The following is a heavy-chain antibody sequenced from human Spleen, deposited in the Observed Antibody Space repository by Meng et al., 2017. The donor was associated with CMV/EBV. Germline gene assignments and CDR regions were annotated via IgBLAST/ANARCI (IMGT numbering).Heavy chain of an antibody. J-gene: IGHJ1*01. V-gene: IGHV4-34*01. D-gene: IGHD4-17*01. CDR3: ARSPAGDFEYFQH. CDR2: INHGGST. Sequence: SETLSLTCAVYGGSFSGYYWSWIRQPPGKGLEWIGEINHGGSTNYNPSLKSRVAMSVDTSKKQFSLRLTSVIAADTAAYYCARSPAGDFEYFQHWGQGTLVTVSS. CDR1: GGSFSGYY.